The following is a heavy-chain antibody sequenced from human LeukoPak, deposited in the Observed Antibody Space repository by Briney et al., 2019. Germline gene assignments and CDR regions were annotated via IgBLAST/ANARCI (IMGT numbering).Heavy chain of an antibody. CDR2: IGTAGEI. CDR3: ARAAYSSTWYSRYFDF. V-gene: IGHV3-13*01. J-gene: IGHJ2*01. Sequence: GGSLRLSCAASGFTFSSYDIHWVRQATGKGLEWVSGIGTAGEIYYPGSVKGRFTISRENAKNSLYLQMNSLRAGDTAVYYCARAAYSSTWYSRYFDFWGRGTLVTVSS. D-gene: IGHD6-13*01. CDR1: GFTFSSYD.